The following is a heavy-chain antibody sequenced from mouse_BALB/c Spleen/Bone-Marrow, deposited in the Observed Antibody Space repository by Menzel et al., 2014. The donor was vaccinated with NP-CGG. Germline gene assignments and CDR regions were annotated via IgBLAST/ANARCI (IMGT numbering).Heavy chain of an antibody. CDR3: ARGGHYFSLDY. CDR1: GYTFTDNW. V-gene: IGHV1-69*01. CDR2: IDTSDSYT. Sequence: QVQLQQSGAELGMPGASVKMSCKASGYTFTDNWIYWVKQRPGQGLEWIGAIDTSDSYTNYNQKFMGKASLTVDASSSTAYVQVSSLTSDDSAVYYCARGGHYFSLDYWGQGTSVTVSS. J-gene: IGHJ4*01. D-gene: IGHD1-1*01.